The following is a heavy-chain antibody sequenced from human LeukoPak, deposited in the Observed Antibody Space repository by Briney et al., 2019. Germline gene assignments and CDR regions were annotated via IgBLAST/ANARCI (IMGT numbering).Heavy chain of an antibody. CDR3: ARDRETITTYPGYDY. J-gene: IGHJ4*02. CDR1: GYTFTGYY. Sequence: ASVKVCCKASGYTFTGYYMHWVRQAPGQGLEWMGWINPNSGGTNYAQKFQGRVTMTGDTSITTAYMELTRLRSDDTAVYYCARDRETITTYPGYDYWGQGTLVTVSS. D-gene: IGHD4-11*01. CDR2: INPNSGGT. V-gene: IGHV1-2*02.